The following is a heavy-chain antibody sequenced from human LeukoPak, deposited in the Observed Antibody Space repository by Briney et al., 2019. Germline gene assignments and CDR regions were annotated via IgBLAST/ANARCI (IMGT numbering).Heavy chain of an antibody. V-gene: IGHV5-51*01. CDR1: GYSFANSW. J-gene: IGHJ6*02. CDR2: IYPGDSDT. Sequence: GESLKISCQGSGYSFANSWICWVRQMPGKGLEWVGIIYPGDSDTRDSPSFQGEVTISAETPGTTAYRQWGSLKASHAAMYYCARLKNKGYAYYLGMDVWGQGTTVTVSS. D-gene: IGHD2-2*01. CDR3: ARLKNKGYAYYLGMDV.